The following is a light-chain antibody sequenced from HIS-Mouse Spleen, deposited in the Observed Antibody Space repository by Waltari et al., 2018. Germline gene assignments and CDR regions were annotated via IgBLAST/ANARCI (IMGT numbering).Light chain of an antibody. CDR3: QQYGSSSALT. V-gene: IGKV3-20*01. Sequence: EIVLTQSPGPMSLSPGETATLSCRASQSVSSRYLAWYQQKPGQAPRLLIYGASSRATGIPDRFSGSGSGTDFTLTISRLEPEDFAVYYCQQYGSSSALTFGGGTKVEIK. CDR1: QSVSSRY. J-gene: IGKJ4*01. CDR2: GAS.